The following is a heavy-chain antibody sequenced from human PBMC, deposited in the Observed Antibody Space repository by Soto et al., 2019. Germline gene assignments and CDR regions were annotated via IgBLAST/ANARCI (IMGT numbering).Heavy chain of an antibody. V-gene: IGHV3-23*01. CDR3: AKGRGRAALRVNDFDY. CDR2: ISGSGGST. CDR1: GFTFSSYA. J-gene: IGHJ4*02. D-gene: IGHD6-6*01. Sequence: EVQLLESGGGLVQPGGSLRLSCAASGFTFSSYAMSWVRQAPGKGLEWVSAISGSGGSTYYADSVKGRFTISRDNAKNTLDLQMNSLRAEDTAVYYCAKGRGRAALRVNDFDYWGQGTLVTVSS.